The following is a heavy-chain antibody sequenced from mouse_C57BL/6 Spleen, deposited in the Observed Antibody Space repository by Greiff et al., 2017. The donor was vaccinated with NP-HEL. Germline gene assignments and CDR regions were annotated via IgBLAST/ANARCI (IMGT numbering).Heavy chain of an antibody. J-gene: IGHJ4*01. D-gene: IGHD1-1*01. CDR1: GFSLTSYG. CDR3: ARRTTVVASYYAMDY. V-gene: IGHV2-2*01. CDR2: IWSGGRT. Sequence: ESGPGLVQPSQSLSITCPVSGFSLTSYGVHWVRQSPGKGLEWLGVIWSGGRTDYNAAFISRLSISKDNSKSQVFFKMNSLQADDTAIYYGARRTTVVASYYAMDYWGQGTSVTVSS.